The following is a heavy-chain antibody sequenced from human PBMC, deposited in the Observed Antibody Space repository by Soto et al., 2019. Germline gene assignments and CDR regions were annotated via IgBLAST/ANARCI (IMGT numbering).Heavy chain of an antibody. CDR3: ARAGTYYYDSSGYYNLDY. V-gene: IGHV3-48*02. CDR1: GFTFSSYS. D-gene: IGHD3-22*01. CDR2: ISSSSSTI. Sequence: GGSLRLSCTASGFTFSSYSMNWVRQAPRKKLERVSYISSSSSTIYYADSVKGRFTISRDNARNSLYLQMNSLIDEDTAVYYCARAGTYYYDSSGYYNLDYWGQGTLVTVSS. J-gene: IGHJ4*02.